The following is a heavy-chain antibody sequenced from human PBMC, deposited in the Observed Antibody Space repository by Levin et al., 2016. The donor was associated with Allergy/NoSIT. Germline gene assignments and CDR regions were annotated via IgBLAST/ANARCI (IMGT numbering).Heavy chain of an antibody. J-gene: IGHJ4*02. CDR2: IYYSGST. Sequence: RQAPGKGLEWIGYIYYSGSTNYNPSLKSRVTISVDTSKNQFSLKLSSVTAADTAVYYCARAIQAGYYFWNYFDYWGQGTLVTVSS. CDR3: ARAIQAGYYFWNYFDY. D-gene: IGHD3/OR15-3a*01. V-gene: IGHV4-59*01.